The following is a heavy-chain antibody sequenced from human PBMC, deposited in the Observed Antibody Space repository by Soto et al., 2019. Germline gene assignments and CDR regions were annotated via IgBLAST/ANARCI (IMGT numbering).Heavy chain of an antibody. CDR2: ISGSGGST. CDR1: GFTFSSYA. J-gene: IGHJ4*02. D-gene: IGHD6-13*01. V-gene: IGHV3-23*01. CDR3: VKMPGWYLNFDY. Sequence: GGSLRLSCAAPGFTFSSYAMSWVRQAPGKGLEWVSAISGSGGSTYYADTVKGRLTISRDISKNTLYLQMNSLRTEDTAVYYCVKMPGWYLNFDYWGQGTLVTVSS.